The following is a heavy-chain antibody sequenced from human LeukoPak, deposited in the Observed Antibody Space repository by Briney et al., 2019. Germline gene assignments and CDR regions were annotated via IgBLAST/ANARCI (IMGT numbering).Heavy chain of an antibody. Sequence: GGSLRLSCAASGFTFSSYSMNWVRQAPGKGLEWVSSISSSSSYIYYADSVKGRFTISRDNSRNTLHLQLSSLRDDDTAVYYCAPIYYFGTSAYYLWGQGTLVTVSS. CDR2: ISSSSSYI. CDR3: APIYYFGTSAYYL. V-gene: IGHV3-21*04. CDR1: GFTFSSYS. J-gene: IGHJ4*02. D-gene: IGHD3-22*01.